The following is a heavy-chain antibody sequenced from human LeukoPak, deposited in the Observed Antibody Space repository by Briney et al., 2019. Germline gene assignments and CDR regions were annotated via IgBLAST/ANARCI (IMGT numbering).Heavy chain of an antibody. Sequence: GGSLRLSCAASGFTFSSYWMHWVRQAPGKGLVWVSRINTDGSNTGYADSVKGRFTISRDNAKNTLYLQMNSLRAEDTAVYYCARWGLYCSSTSCYGLGYWGQGTLVTVSS. CDR2: INTDGSNT. V-gene: IGHV3-74*01. J-gene: IGHJ4*02. CDR1: GFTFSSYW. D-gene: IGHD2-2*01. CDR3: ARWGLYCSSTSCYGLGY.